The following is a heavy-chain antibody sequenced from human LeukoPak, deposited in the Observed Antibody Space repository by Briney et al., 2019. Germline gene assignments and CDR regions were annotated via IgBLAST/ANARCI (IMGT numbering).Heavy chain of an antibody. CDR3: ARSWGARIGEGNDY. CDR1: GYTFTGYY. CDR2: INPSAGIT. Sequence: ASVKVSCKASGYTFTGYYMHWVRQAPGQGLDWMGIINPSAGITTYAQKFQGRVAMTKDTSTSTVYMELSSLRSEDTAVYYCARSWGARIGEGNDYWDQGTLVTVSS. J-gene: IGHJ4*02. D-gene: IGHD3-10*01. V-gene: IGHV1-46*01.